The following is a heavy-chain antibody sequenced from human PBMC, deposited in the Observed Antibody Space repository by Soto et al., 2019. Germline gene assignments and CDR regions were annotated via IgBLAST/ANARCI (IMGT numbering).Heavy chain of an antibody. D-gene: IGHD1-7*01. J-gene: IGHJ6*02. V-gene: IGHV4-34*01. CDR1: GGSYSPYY. CDR3: TRGLTGTHYYYGMDV. Sequence: SETLSLTCAVYGGSYSPYYWSWIRQPPDKGLEWIGEINHSGSTSYNPSLKSRVTMSVDTSKNQISLRLSSVTAADTAVYYCTRGLTGTHYYYGMDVWGHGTTVTVSS. CDR2: INHSGST.